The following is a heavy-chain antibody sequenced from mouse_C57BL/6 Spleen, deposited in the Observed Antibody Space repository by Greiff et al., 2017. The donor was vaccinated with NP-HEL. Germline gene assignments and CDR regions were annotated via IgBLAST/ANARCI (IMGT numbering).Heavy chain of an antibody. J-gene: IGHJ3*01. V-gene: IGHV1-61*01. CDR1: GYTFTSYW. D-gene: IGHD3-2*02. Sequence: QVQLQQPGAELVRPGSSVKLSCKASGYTFTSYWMDWVKQRPGQGLEWIGNIYPSDSETHYNQKFKDKATLTVDKSSSTAYMQLSSLTSEDSAVYYCARGSTAQARGFAYWGQGTLVTVSA. CDR3: ARGSTAQARGFAY. CDR2: IYPSDSET.